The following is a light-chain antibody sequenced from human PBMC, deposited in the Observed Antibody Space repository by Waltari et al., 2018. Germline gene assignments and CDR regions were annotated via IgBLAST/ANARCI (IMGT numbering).Light chain of an antibody. CDR2: KDE. CDR1: DSYTGTKF. V-gene: IGLV1-51*02. J-gene: IGLJ2*01. Sequence: QSVLSQPPSVSAALAKTVHTTCSGSDSYTGTKFMPWNQQVPGSAPNSLIFKDEQRPSGIPARFSGSKSGTSATLAISGLQPGDEADFYCGTWDTSLSPHVIFGGGTRLTVL. CDR3: GTWDTSLSPHVI.